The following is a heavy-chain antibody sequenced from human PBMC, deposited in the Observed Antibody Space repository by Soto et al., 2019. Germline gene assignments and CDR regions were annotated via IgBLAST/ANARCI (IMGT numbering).Heavy chain of an antibody. CDR3: ARHAREKGYCSGGSCYAGGNWFDP. J-gene: IGHJ5*02. D-gene: IGHD2-15*01. CDR2: IYYSGST. CDR1: GGSISSYY. Sequence: SETLSLTCTVSGGSISSYYWSWIRQPPGKGLEWIGYIYYSGSTNYNPSLKSRVTISVDTSKNQFSLKLSSVTAADTAVYYCARHAREKGYCSGGSCYAGGNWFDPWGQGTLVTVSS. V-gene: IGHV4-59*08.